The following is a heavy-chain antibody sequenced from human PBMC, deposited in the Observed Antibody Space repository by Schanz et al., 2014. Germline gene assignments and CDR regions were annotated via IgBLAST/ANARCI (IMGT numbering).Heavy chain of an antibody. CDR2: IDPNSGGT. V-gene: IGHV1-2*02. J-gene: IGHJ3*02. Sequence: QVQLVQSGADVKKPGASVKVSCKASGNTLSAYYIHWIRQAPGQGLEWMGWIDPNSGGTNYAQKFQGRVTVTRDTSTTTVYMDLSSLISEDTAVYYCAFDRDDAYDIWGQGTTVTVSS. D-gene: IGHD3-9*01. CDR3: AFDRDDAYDI. CDR1: GNTLSAYY.